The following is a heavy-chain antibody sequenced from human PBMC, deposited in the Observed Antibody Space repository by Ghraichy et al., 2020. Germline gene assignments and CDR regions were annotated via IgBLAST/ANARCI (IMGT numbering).Heavy chain of an antibody. Sequence: SETLSLTCTVSGGSISSYYWSWIRQPPGKGLEWIGYIYSSGSTNYNPSLKSRVTISVDTSKNQFSLKLSSVTAADTTVYYCARHYYDISLLPDAFDIWGLGTMVTVSS. J-gene: IGHJ3*02. CDR2: IYSSGST. V-gene: IGHV4-59*01. D-gene: IGHD3-22*01. CDR1: GGSISSYY. CDR3: ARHYYDISLLPDAFDI.